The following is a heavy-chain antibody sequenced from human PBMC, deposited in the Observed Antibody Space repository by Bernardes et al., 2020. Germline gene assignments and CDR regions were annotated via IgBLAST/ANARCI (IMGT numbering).Heavy chain of an antibody. CDR2: ISCRGVSR. CDR3: AKDLEVTKYPIPLFDY. V-gene: IGHV3-23*01. J-gene: IGHJ4*02. Sequence: GSLRLSCAASGFTFNNYAMHWVRQTPGKGLEWVSSISCRGVSRYFADSVRGRFTISRDNSQNTLYLEMSSLRAEDTAVYYCAKDLEVTKYPIPLFDYWGQGALVTVSS. D-gene: IGHD2-21*02. CDR1: GFTFNNYA.